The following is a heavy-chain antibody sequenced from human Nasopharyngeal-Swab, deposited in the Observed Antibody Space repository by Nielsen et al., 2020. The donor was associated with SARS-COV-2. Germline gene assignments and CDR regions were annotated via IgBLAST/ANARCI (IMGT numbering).Heavy chain of an antibody. CDR3: ARDRHSYTDSYYDFDY. CDR2: INPSGTYI. CDR1: GFTFFTYS. J-gene: IGHJ4*02. D-gene: IGHD3-22*01. Sequence: GESLKISCAASGFTFFTYSMNWVRQAPGKGLECVSSINPSGTYIYYADSVKGRFTISRDNAKNSLYLQMNSLRAEDAAVYYCARDRHSYTDSYYDFDYWGQGTLVTVSS. V-gene: IGHV3-21*01.